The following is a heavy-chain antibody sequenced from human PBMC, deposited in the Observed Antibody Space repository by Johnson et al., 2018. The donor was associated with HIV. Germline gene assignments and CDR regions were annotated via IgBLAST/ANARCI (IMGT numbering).Heavy chain of an antibody. CDR1: GFTFSSYG. CDR2: IRYDGSNK. Sequence: QVQLVESGGGVVQPGGSLRLSCAASGFTFSSYGMHWVRQAPGKGLEWVAFIRYDGSNKYYADSVKGRFTISRENAKNSLYLQMNSLRAGDTAVYYCARQVYCSSTSCSSAFDIWGQGTVVTVSS. J-gene: IGHJ3*02. CDR3: ARQVYCSSTSCSSAFDI. D-gene: IGHD2-2*01. V-gene: IGHV3-30*02.